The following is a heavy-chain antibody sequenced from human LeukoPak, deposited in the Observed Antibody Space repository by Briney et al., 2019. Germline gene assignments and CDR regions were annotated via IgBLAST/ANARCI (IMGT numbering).Heavy chain of an antibody. D-gene: IGHD2/OR15-2a*01. V-gene: IGHV4-39*01. J-gene: IGHJ4*02. CDR3: ARQDRTLYYFDY. CDR1: GGSISSSSYY. Sequence: PSETLTLTCTVSGGSISSSSYYWGWIRQPPGKGLEWIGEINHSGSTNYNPSLKSRVTISVDTSKNQFSLKLSSVTAADTAVYYCARQDRTLYYFDYWGQGTLVTVSS. CDR2: INHSGST.